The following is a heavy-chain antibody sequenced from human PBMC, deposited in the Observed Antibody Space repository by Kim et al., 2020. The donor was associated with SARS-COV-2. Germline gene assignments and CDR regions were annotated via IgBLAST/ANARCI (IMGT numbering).Heavy chain of an antibody. J-gene: IGHJ6*02. D-gene: IGHD2-15*01. CDR3: AKRGGLQTDYYYYGMDV. Sequence: GGSLRLSCAASGFTFSSYAMSWVRQAPGKGLEWVSAISGSGGSTYYADSVKGRFTISRDNSKNTLYLQMNSLRAEDTAVYYCAKRGGLQTDYYYYGMDVWGQGTTVTVS. V-gene: IGHV3-23*01. CDR1: GFTFSSYA. CDR2: ISGSGGST.